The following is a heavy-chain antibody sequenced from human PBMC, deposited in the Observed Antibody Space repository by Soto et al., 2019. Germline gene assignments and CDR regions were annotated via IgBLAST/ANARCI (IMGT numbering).Heavy chain of an antibody. Sequence: SETLSLTCTVSGGSISSGGYCWSWIRKHPGKGLEWIGYIYYSGSTNYNPSLKSRVTISVDTSKNQFSLKLSSVTAADTAVYYCARGDGYSYGLFDYWGQGTLVTVSS. CDR3: ARGDGYSYGLFDY. D-gene: IGHD5-18*01. CDR1: GGSISSGGYC. V-gene: IGHV4-61*08. CDR2: IYYSGST. J-gene: IGHJ4*02.